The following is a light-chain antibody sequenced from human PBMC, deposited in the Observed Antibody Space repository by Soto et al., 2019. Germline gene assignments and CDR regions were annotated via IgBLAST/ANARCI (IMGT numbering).Light chain of an antibody. CDR3: KQYHTYWT. CDR1: QSISVW. J-gene: IGKJ1*01. Sequence: DIQMTQSPATLSASVGDRVTITCRASQSISVWLAWYQQKPGKAPKLLISAVSNLENGFPSRFSGSGSGTEFTLTSSTLQPDDFATYYCKQYHTYWTFGQGTKVEIK. CDR2: AVS. V-gene: IGKV1-5*01.